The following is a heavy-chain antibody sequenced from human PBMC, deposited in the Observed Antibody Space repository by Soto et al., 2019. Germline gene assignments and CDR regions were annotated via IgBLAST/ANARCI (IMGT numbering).Heavy chain of an antibody. J-gene: IGHJ4*02. V-gene: IGHV3-48*01. D-gene: IGHD2-15*01. CDR3: ARGPEDIVVVVARHLDY. CDR2: ISSSSSTI. CDR1: GFTFSSYS. Sequence: GSLRLSCAASGFTFSSYSMNWVRQAPGKGLEWVSYISSSSSTIYYADSVKGRFTISRDNAKNSLYLQMNSLRAEDTAVYYCARGPEDIVVVVARHLDYWGQGTLVTVSS.